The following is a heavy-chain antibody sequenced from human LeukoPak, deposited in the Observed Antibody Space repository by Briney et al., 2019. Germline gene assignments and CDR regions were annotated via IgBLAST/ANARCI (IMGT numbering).Heavy chain of an antibody. CDR3: ARDGSRIVGVSDY. D-gene: IGHD1-26*01. V-gene: IGHV3-7*01. Sequence: GGSLRLSCAASGFTFNVYWMSWVRQAPGKGLEWVANIKQDGSERYYVDSVKGRFTISRDNAKNSLYLQMNSLRAEDTAVYYCARDGSRIVGVSDYWGQGTLVTVSS. J-gene: IGHJ4*02. CDR2: IKQDGSER. CDR1: GFTFNVYW.